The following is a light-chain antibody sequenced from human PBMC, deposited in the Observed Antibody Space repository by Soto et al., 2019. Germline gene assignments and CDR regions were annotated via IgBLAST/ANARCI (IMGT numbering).Light chain of an antibody. CDR2: KVS. CDR3: MQGTHMYT. Sequence: DVVMTQSPLSLPVTLGQPASISCRSSQSLVYSDGNTYLNWFQQRPGQSPRRLIYKVSNRDSGVPDRFSGSGSGTDFTLKISRVEAEDVWVYYCMQGTHMYTFGQGTKLEIK. CDR1: QSLVYSDGNTY. J-gene: IGKJ2*01. V-gene: IGKV2-30*01.